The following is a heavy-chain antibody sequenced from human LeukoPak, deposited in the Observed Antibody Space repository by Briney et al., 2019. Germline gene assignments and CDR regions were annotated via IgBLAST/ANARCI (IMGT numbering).Heavy chain of an antibody. J-gene: IGHJ4*02. CDR2: IASDGSST. Sequence: GGSLRLSCAASGFTFSSYWMNWVRQTPGKGLVWVSRIASDGSSTTYADSVKGRFSISRDNAKNTLYLQMNSLRVEDTAVYYCARGRPHGNDYWGQGTLVTVSS. D-gene: IGHD4-23*01. CDR3: ARGRPHGNDY. CDR1: GFTFSSYW. V-gene: IGHV3-74*01.